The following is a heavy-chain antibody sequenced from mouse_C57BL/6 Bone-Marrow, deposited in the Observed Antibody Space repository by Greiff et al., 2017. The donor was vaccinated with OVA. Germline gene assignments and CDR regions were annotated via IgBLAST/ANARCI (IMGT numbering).Heavy chain of an antibody. CDR2: PYWGDAK. D-gene: IGHD2-3*01. CDR1: GFSLSTSGMG. CDR3: ARSYDGYFLSDY. Sequence: QVTLQVSGPGILQSSQSLSLTCSFSGFSLSTSGMGVSWIRPPSGQGLDWLAHPYWGDAKRYNPFLKSALTISKDTSRNQVFLKITRVDTADTATYYCARSYDGYFLSDYWGQGTTLTVSS. J-gene: IGHJ2*01. V-gene: IGHV8-12*01.